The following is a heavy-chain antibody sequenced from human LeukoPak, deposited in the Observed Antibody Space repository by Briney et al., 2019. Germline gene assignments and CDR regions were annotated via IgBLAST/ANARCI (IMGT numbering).Heavy chain of an antibody. CDR1: GGSISSSNYY. V-gene: IGHV4-39*01. Sequence: SETLSLTCTVSGGSISSSNYYWGWIRQPPGKGLEWIGSIYYSGSTYYSLSLKSRVTISVDTSKNQFSLKLSSVTAADTAVYYCARQLLGYCSGGSCPAFSHLGYYFDYWGQGTLVTVSS. CDR2: IYYSGST. D-gene: IGHD2-15*01. J-gene: IGHJ4*02. CDR3: ARQLLGYCSGGSCPAFSHLGYYFDY.